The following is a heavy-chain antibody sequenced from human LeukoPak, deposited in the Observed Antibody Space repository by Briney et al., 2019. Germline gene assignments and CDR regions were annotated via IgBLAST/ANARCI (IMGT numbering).Heavy chain of an antibody. CDR1: GFTFSGSA. Sequence: GGSLRLSCAASGFTFSGSALHWVRQASGKGLEWVGRIRSTANGYATAYAASVKGRFTISRDDSKNTAYLQMDSLKTEDTAVYYCTGNYYGSGSYADFDYWGQGTLVTISS. V-gene: IGHV3-73*01. D-gene: IGHD3-10*01. J-gene: IGHJ4*02. CDR2: IRSTANGYAT. CDR3: TGNYYGSGSYADFDY.